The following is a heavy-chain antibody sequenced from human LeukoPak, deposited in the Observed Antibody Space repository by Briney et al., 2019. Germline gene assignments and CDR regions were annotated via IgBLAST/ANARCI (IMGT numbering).Heavy chain of an antibody. CDR2: INPNSGGT. D-gene: IGHD3-3*01. CDR3: ARGPTLLSPLWSGYIDY. V-gene: IGHV1-2*02. CDR1: GYTFTGYY. J-gene: IGHJ4*02. Sequence: GASVKVSCKASGYTFTGYYMHWVRQAPGQGLEWMGWINPNSGGTNYAQKFQGRVTMTRDTSISTAYMELSRLRSDDTAVYYCARGPTLLSPLWSGYIDYWGQGTLVTVSS.